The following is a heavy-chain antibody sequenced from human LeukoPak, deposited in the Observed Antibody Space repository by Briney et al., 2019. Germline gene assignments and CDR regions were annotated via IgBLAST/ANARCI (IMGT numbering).Heavy chain of an antibody. V-gene: IGHV4-39*07. Sequence: SETLSLTCTVSGGSISSSSYYWSWIRQPPGKGLEWIGEINHSGSTNYNPSLKSRVTISVDTSKNQFSLKLGSVTAADTAVYYCARGRVPRYCSSTSCRAPRGIIYFDYWGQGTLVTVSS. CDR2: INHSGST. D-gene: IGHD2-2*01. CDR1: GGSISSSSYY. CDR3: ARGRVPRYCSSTSCRAPRGIIYFDY. J-gene: IGHJ4*02.